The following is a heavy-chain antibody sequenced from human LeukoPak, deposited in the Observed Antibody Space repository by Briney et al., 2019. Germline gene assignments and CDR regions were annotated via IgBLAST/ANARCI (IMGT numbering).Heavy chain of an antibody. CDR1: GFTFSSYW. CDR2: IKQGGGET. CDR3: ARGLRYCSSTGCYVISSAFDI. D-gene: IGHD2-2*01. Sequence: GGSLRLSCAASGFTFSSYWMSWVRQAPGKGLEWVANIKQGGGETYYADSVKGRFTISRDNAKNTLYLQMNSLRAEDTAVYYCARGLRYCSSTGCYVISSAFDICGEGRIVSVSS. J-gene: IGHJ3*02. V-gene: IGHV3-7*01.